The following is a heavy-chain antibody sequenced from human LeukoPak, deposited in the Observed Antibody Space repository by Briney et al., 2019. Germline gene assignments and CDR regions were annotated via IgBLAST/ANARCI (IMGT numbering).Heavy chain of an antibody. CDR2: ISWDGGST. CDR3: AKDRMRVFYGMDV. Sequence: PGGSLRLSCAASGFTFDDYAMHWVRQAPGKGQEWVSLISWDGGSTYYADSVKGRFTISRDNSKNSLYLQMNSLRAEDTALYYCAKDRMRVFYGMDVWGQGTTVTVSS. CDR1: GFTFDDYA. V-gene: IGHV3-43D*03. J-gene: IGHJ6*02.